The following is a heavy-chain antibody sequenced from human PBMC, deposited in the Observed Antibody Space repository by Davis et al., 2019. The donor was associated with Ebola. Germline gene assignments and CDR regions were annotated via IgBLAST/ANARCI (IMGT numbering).Heavy chain of an antibody. Sequence: MPSETLSLTCTVSGGSISSYYWSWIRQPPGKGLEWIGYIYYSGSTNYNPSLKSRVTISVDTSKNQFSLKLSSVTAAETAVYYCARVVGATTSWFDPWGQGTLVTVSS. D-gene: IGHD1-26*01. V-gene: IGHV4-59*12. CDR2: IYYSGST. CDR3: ARVVGATTSWFDP. J-gene: IGHJ5*02. CDR1: GGSISSYY.